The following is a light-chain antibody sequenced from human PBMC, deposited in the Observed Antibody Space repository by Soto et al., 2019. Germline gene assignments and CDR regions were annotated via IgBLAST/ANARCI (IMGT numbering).Light chain of an antibody. CDR1: QTVSSDY. Sequence: EIVLTQSPGSLSLSPGERATLSCRASQTVSSDYLAWFQQKPGHAPRLLIDGASTKSTGIPDRFSGSGSGTDFTLTISRLEPEDFAGYYCQQYGSSPRTFGQGTKVEIK. CDR3: QQYGSSPRT. CDR2: GAS. J-gene: IGKJ1*01. V-gene: IGKV3-20*01.